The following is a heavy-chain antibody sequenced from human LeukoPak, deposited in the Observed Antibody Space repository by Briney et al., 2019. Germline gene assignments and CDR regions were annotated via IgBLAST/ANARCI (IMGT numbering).Heavy chain of an antibody. CDR3: ARAVDYYDSSGYPGWFDP. J-gene: IGHJ5*02. Sequence: SETLSLTCAVYGGSFSSYYWSWIRQPPGKGLEWIGYIYYSGSTNYNPSLKSRVTISVDTSKNQFSLKLSSVTAADTAVYYCARAVDYYDSSGYPGWFDPWGQGTLVTVSS. CDR1: GGSFSSYY. CDR2: IYYSGST. D-gene: IGHD3-22*01. V-gene: IGHV4-59*01.